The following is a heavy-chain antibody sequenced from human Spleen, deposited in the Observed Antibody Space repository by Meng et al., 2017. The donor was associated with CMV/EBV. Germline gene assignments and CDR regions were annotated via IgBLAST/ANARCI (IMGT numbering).Heavy chain of an antibody. Sequence: NYPISGVRQAPGQGLEWMGVIIPILGIAHYAQKFQGRVTITADKSTSTAYMELSSLRSEDTAVYYCARGGARYCSGSSCFAQGWFDPWGQGTLVTVSS. CDR1: NYP. J-gene: IGHJ5*02. D-gene: IGHD2-2*01. CDR3: ARGGARYCSGSSCFAQGWFDP. CDR2: IIPILGIA. V-gene: IGHV1-69*10.